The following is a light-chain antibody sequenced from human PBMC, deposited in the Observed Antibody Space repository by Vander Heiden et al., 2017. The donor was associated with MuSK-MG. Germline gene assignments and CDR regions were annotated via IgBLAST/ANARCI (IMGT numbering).Light chain of an antibody. Sequence: DIQMTKSPSSLSASVGDRVTIICRATQNIGNYLNWYQQKVGKAPQLLIYAATRLQSGVPSRFSGSGSGTEFTLSISSLQREDFATYYCQQGDNRPFTFGGGTKVXIK. V-gene: IGKV1-39*01. CDR3: QQGDNRPFT. J-gene: IGKJ4*01. CDR2: AAT. CDR1: QNIGNY.